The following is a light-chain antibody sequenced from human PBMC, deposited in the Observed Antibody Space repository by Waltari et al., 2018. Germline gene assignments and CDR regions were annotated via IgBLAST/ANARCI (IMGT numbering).Light chain of an antibody. V-gene: IGLV1-51*02. CDR2: ENK. CDR3: ATWDESLNGV. J-gene: IGLJ1*01. Sequence: QSVLTQPPSVSAAPGPKVTITCSGSTSNIGRNYVSWYQHLPGTVPKLLIYENKERPPGIPDRFSGSKSGTSATLDIAGLQTGDEGEYYCATWDESLNGVFGPGTKVTVL. CDR1: TSNIGRNY.